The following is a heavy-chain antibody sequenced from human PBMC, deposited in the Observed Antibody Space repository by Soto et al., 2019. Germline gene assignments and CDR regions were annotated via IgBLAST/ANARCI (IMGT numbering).Heavy chain of an antibody. Sequence: QVQLVQSGAEVKKPGSSVKVSCKASGGTFSSYTISWVRQAPGQGLEWMGRIIPILGIANYAQKFQGRVTITADKSTSTAYMELSSLGSEDTAVYYCAGQCCSSTGCYEDYWGQGTLVTVSS. V-gene: IGHV1-69*02. J-gene: IGHJ4*02. D-gene: IGHD2-2*01. CDR3: AGQCCSSTGCYEDY. CDR1: GGTFSSYT. CDR2: IIPILGIA.